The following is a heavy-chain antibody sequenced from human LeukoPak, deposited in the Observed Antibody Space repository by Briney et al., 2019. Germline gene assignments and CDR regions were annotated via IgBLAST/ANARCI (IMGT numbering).Heavy chain of an antibody. J-gene: IGHJ4*02. V-gene: IGHV3-53*01. CDR3: AGGRGAITGTTGYYFDY. CDR2: IYSGGST. D-gene: IGHD1-20*01. Sequence: PGGSLRLSCAASGFTVSSNYMSWVRQAPGKGLDWVSIIYSGGSTYSADSVKGRFTISRDNSKNTLYLQMNSLRAEDTAVYYCAGGRGAITGTTGYYFDYWGQGTLVTVSS. CDR1: GFTVSSNY.